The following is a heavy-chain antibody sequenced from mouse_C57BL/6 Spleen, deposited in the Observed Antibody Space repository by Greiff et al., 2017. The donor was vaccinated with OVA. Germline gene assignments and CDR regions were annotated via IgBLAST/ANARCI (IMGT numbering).Heavy chain of an antibody. CDR3: ARRDGYPRDDAMDY. CDR2: INPNNGGT. D-gene: IGHD2-3*01. V-gene: IGHV1-26*01. Sequence: EVQLQQSGPELVKPGASVKISCKASGYTFTDYYMNWVKQSHGKSLEWIGDINPNNGGTSYNQKFKGNATLTVVQSSSTAYMELRSLTSEDSAVYYGARRDGYPRDDAMDYWGQGTSVTVSS. J-gene: IGHJ4*01. CDR1: GYTFTDYY.